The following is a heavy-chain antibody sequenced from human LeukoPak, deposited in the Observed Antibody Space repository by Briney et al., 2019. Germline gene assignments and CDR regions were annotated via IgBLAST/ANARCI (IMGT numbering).Heavy chain of an antibody. CDR1: GFTFSSYG. CDR2: IWYDGSNK. J-gene: IGHJ4*02. Sequence: GRSLRLSCAASGFTFSSYGMHWVRQAPGKGLEWVAVIWYDGSNKYYADSVKGRFTISRDNSKNTLYLQMNSLRAEDTAVYYCAKSSYYDSSGYPDYWGQGTLVTVSS. V-gene: IGHV3-33*06. D-gene: IGHD3-22*01. CDR3: AKSSYYDSSGYPDY.